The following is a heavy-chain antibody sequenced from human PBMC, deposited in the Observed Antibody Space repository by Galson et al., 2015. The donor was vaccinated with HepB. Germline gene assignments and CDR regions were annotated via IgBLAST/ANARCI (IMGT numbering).Heavy chain of an antibody. CDR3: ARVDYSDNSGSALDL. V-gene: IGHV3-21*01. D-gene: IGHD4/OR15-4a*01. Sequence: SLRLSCAASGFTFSKYTMNWVRQAPGQGLQWVSSISNDGNYIYYADSIKGRFTISRDNAKNSLYLQMNSLRAEDTAVYYCARVDYSDNSGSALDLWGQGTMVTFSS. J-gene: IGHJ3*01. CDR1: GFTFSKYT. CDR2: ISNDGNYI.